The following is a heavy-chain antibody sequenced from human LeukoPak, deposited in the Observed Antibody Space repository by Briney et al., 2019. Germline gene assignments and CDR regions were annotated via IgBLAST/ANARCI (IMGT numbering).Heavy chain of an antibody. CDR3: ASKGYCSGGSCYTDYYYYGMDV. CDR2: IIPIFGIA. D-gene: IGHD2-15*01. CDR1: GGTFSSYA. J-gene: IGHJ6*02. Sequence: SVKVSCKASGGTFSSYAISWVRQAPGQGLEWMGRIIPIFGIANYAQKFQGRVTITADKSTSTAYMELSSLRSEDTAVYYCASKGYCSGGSCYTDYYYYGMDVWGQGTAVTVSS. V-gene: IGHV1-69*04.